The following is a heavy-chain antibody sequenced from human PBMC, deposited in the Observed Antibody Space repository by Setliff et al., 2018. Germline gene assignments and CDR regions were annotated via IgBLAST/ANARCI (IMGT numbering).Heavy chain of an antibody. J-gene: IGHJ4*01. CDR2: ISTRNDDT. CDR1: GYIFTRYR. D-gene: IGHD4-17*01. CDR3: ARRSGDRGMTTGWPDDFDY. Sequence: PSVKVSCKASGYIFTRYRITWVRQSPGQGLEWMGWISTRNDDTGYAQKFKGRVTLTTDTSTNTAYMELRSLRSDDTAVYYCARRSGDRGMTTGWPDDFDYWGRGTLVTVS. V-gene: IGHV1-18*01.